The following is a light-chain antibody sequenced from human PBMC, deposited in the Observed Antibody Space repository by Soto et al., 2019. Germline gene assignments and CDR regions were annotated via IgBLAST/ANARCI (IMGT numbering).Light chain of an antibody. CDR1: QSVSSGY. J-gene: IGKJ5*01. Sequence: VLTQYQRPLSLSPGERATLSCRASQSVSSGYLEWYQQKPGQAPRLLSYGASTRATGIPDRFSGSGSGTDFPFTISLLYPEDFGTYYCHPFTTSPLIPFAEGTRLEIK. V-gene: IGKV3-20*01. CDR3: HPFTTSPLIP. CDR2: GAS.